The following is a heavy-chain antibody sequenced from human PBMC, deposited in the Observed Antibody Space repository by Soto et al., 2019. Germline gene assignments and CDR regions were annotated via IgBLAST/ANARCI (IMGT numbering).Heavy chain of an antibody. Sequence: QVQVVQSGAEVKKPGASVKVSCKASGDTRTRHWMHLVRQAPGQRLEWMGVINPSGESTSYDKNLQGRVTMTRDTSTNTVYMAVRSLRSEDTAVYYCARDNYYESSCSKGWYFDLWGRGTLVTVSS. J-gene: IGHJ2*01. CDR1: GDTRTRHW. CDR2: INPSGEST. D-gene: IGHD3-22*01. CDR3: ARDNYYESSCSKGWYFDL. V-gene: IGHV1-46*04.